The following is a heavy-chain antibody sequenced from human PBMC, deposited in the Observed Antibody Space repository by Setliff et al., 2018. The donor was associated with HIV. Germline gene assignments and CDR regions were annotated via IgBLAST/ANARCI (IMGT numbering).Heavy chain of an antibody. V-gene: IGHV4-34*01. Sequence: SETLSLTCAVYGASFSGYYWAWIRQSPGTGLEWIGEINHSGITNYNPTLKSRVTISTDTSKNQFSLKLSSVTAADTAVYYCARSEGIAWFDPWGQGTLVTVSS. CDR1: GASFSGYY. D-gene: IGHD3-3*01. CDR2: INHSGIT. CDR3: ARSEGIAWFDP. J-gene: IGHJ5*02.